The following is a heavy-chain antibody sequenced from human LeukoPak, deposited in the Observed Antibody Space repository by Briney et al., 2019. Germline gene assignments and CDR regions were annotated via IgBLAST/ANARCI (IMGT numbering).Heavy chain of an antibody. CDR2: IKQDGSEK. J-gene: IGHJ4*02. V-gene: IGHV3-7*01. Sequence: PGGSLRLSCAASGFTFSSYWMSWVRQAPGKGLEWVANIKQDGSEKYYVGSVKGRFTISRDNAKNSLYLQMNSLRAEDTAVYYCARECGVSGWYGWSDSWGQGTLVTVSS. CDR1: GFTFSSYW. D-gene: IGHD6-19*01. CDR3: ARECGVSGWYGWSDS.